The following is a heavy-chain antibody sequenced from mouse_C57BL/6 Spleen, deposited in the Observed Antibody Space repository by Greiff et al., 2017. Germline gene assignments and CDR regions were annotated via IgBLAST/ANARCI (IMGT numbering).Heavy chain of an antibody. CDR1: GYTFTDYY. CDR2: IFPGSGST. D-gene: IGHD1-1*01. Sequence: SGPELVKPGASVKISCKASGYTFTDYYINWVKQRPGQGLEWIGWIFPGSGSTYYNEKFKGKATLTVDKSSSTAYMLLSSLTSEDSAVYFCAGPPYYGSSSYYFDYWGQGTTLTVSS. J-gene: IGHJ2*01. V-gene: IGHV1-75*01. CDR3: AGPPYYGSSSYYFDY.